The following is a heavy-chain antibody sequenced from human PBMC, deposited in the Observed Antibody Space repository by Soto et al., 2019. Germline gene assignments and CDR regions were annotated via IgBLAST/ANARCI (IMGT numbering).Heavy chain of an antibody. V-gene: IGHV4-59*01. CDR1: GGSINSYY. CDR3: KRSSTGYAFDI. CDR2: VYYTGST. Sequence: PSETLSLTCTVSGGSINSYYWTWIRQPPGKGLEWVGYVYYTGSTSYNPSLRGRATIXLDRSKNQFSLKLTSVTIADTAIYYCKRSSTGYAFDIWGQGTMVTVS. J-gene: IGHJ3*02. D-gene: IGHD2-8*02.